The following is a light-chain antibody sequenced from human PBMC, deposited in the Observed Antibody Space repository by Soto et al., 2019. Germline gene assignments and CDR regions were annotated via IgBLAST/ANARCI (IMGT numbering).Light chain of an antibody. CDR2: DVT. CDR3: CSYVGSHISWV. V-gene: IGLV2-11*01. CDR1: SSDIGGYNY. Sequence: QSALTQPRSVSGSPGQTVTISCTGTSSDIGGYNYVSWYQQRPGKAPKLMIYDVTKRPSGVPDRFSGSKSGNSASLTISGLQAEDEADYHCCSYVGSHISWVFGGGTKLTVL. J-gene: IGLJ3*02.